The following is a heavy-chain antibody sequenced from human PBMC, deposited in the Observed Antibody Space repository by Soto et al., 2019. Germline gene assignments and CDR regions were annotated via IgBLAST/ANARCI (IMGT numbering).Heavy chain of an antibody. Sequence: GGSLRLSCVASGIEFSNYAMSRVRQAPGKGLEWVSISSASGRSRYHADSVKGRFTISRDNSKNTLYLHMTNLRAEDTAVYYCAKDGNWLDVYFDVWGQGTPVTVPS. J-gene: IGHJ4*02. D-gene: IGHD6-19*01. CDR3: AKDGNWLDVYFDV. CDR1: GIEFSNYA. V-gene: IGHV3-23*01. CDR2: SSASGRSR.